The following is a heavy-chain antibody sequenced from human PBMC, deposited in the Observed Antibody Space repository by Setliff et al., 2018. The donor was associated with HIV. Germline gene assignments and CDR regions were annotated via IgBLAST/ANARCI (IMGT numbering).Heavy chain of an antibody. V-gene: IGHV4-39*01. CDR2: IYYSGST. CDR3: ARLYYLVGNWFDP. CDR1: GGSISSSSYY. J-gene: IGHJ5*02. D-gene: IGHD2-2*01. Sequence: SETLSLTCTVSGGSISSSSYYWGWIRQPPGKGLEWIGSIYYSGSTYYNPSLKSRVTISVDTSKNQFSLKLSSVTAADTAVYYCARLYYLVGNWFDPRGQGTLVTVSS.